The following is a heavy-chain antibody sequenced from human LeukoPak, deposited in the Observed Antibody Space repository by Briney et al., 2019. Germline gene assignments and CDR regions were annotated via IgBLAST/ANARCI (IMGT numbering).Heavy chain of an antibody. CDR3: AKDYNYDYSNSYFDY. J-gene: IGHJ4*02. CDR2: ISSSGSTI. CDR1: GFTFSSYE. V-gene: IGHV3-48*03. D-gene: IGHD4-11*01. Sequence: PGGSLSLSCAASGFTFSSYEMNWVRQAPGKGLEWVSYISSSGSTIYYADSVTGRFTISRDNSKNSLYLQMNSLRTEDTALYYCAKDYNYDYSNSYFDYWGEGTLVSASS.